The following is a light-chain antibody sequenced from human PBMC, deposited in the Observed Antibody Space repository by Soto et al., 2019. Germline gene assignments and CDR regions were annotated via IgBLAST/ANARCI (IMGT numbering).Light chain of an antibody. V-gene: IGLV3-21*02. Sequence: LTQPPSVSVAPGQTARISCGGNNVGSKSVHWYQQKPGQAPVLVVYDDSDRPSGIPERFSGSNSGNTATLTISGTQAMDEADYYCQAWDSSTGVFGTGTKVTVL. CDR3: QAWDSSTGV. CDR1: NVGSKS. CDR2: DDS. J-gene: IGLJ1*01.